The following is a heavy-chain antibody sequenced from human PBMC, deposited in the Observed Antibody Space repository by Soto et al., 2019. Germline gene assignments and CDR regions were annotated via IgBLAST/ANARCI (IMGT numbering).Heavy chain of an antibody. Sequence: ASVKVSCKASGGTFSSYAISWVRQAPGQGLEWMGGIIPIFGTANYAQKFQGRVTITADESTSTAYMELSSLRSEDTAVYYCARGRIRPYGSRANHLDYWGQGTLVTVTS. J-gene: IGHJ4*02. CDR3: ARGRIRPYGSRANHLDY. V-gene: IGHV1-69*13. D-gene: IGHD2-2*01. CDR1: GGTFSSYA. CDR2: IIPIFGTA.